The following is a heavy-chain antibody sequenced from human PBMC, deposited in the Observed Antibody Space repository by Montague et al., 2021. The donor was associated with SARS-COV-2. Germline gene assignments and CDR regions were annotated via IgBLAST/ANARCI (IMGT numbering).Heavy chain of an antibody. CDR2: IHPYGDI. V-gene: IGHV4-4*07. J-gene: IGHJ3*02. D-gene: IGHD2-21*01. CDR3: AIGGDSAKCGI. Sequence: SETLSLTCTVSGDSVTERYLNWVRQAAGKGLEWIGFIHPYGDIHYNASLKSRVILSRDASKNQFSLTLTSVTAANTAVYYCAIGGDSAKCGIWDRGTLVTLSS. CDR1: GDSVTERY.